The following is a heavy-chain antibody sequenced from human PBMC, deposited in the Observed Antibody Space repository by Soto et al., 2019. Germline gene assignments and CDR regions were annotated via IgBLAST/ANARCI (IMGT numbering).Heavy chain of an antibody. J-gene: IGHJ6*02. CDR2: ISYDGSNK. V-gene: IGHV3-30-3*01. D-gene: IGHD3-3*01. Sequence: QVQLVESGGGVVQPGRSLRLSCAASGFTFSSYAMHWVRQAPGKGLEWVAVISYDGSNKYYADSVKGRFTISRDNSKNTLYLQMNSLRAEDTAVYYCARDNTIFGVVTHYGMDVWGQGTTVTVSS. CDR3: ARDNTIFGVVTHYGMDV. CDR1: GFTFSSYA.